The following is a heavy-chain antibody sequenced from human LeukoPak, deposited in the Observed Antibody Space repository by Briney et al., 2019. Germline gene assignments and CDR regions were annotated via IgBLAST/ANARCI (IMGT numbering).Heavy chain of an antibody. J-gene: IGHJ4*02. Sequence: PGGSLRLSCAASGFTFSSSWMSWVRQAPGKGLEWVANIKQDGGEKYHVDSVKGRFTISRDNAKKSLYLQMNSLRAEDTAVYYCARILDPHTYTVTTWNFDCWGQGTLVTVSS. V-gene: IGHV3-7*03. D-gene: IGHD4-17*01. CDR3: ARILDPHTYTVTTWNFDC. CDR2: IKQDGGEK. CDR1: GFTFSSSW.